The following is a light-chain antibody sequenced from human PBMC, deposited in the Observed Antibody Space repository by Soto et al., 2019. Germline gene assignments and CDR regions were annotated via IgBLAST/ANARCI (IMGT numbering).Light chain of an antibody. J-gene: IGKJ1*01. V-gene: IGKV3-15*01. CDR2: HAS. CDR1: QSVSSD. CDR3: QQYSHWPRT. Sequence: EIVMTQSPAALSVSPGGRATLSCRASQSVSSDLAWYQQKPGQSPRLLIYHASARATGVPARISGSGSGTEFTLTISSLQSEDFAVYYCQQYSHWPRTFGQGTKVDIK.